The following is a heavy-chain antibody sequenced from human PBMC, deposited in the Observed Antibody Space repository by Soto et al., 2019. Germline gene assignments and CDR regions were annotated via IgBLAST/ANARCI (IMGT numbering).Heavy chain of an antibody. CDR3: ALVDFWSGYSPDGYYYGMDV. J-gene: IGHJ6*02. D-gene: IGHD3-3*01. V-gene: IGHV5-10-1*01. Sequence: GESLKISCKGSGYSFTSYWISWVRQMPGKGLEWMGRIDPSDSYTNYSPSFQGHVTISADKSISTAYLQWSSLKASDTAMYYCALVDFWSGYSPDGYYYGMDVWGQGTTVTVSS. CDR2: IDPSDSYT. CDR1: GYSFTSYW.